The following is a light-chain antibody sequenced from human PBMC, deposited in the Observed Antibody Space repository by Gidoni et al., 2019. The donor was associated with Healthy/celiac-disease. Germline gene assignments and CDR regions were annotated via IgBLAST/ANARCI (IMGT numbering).Light chain of an antibody. Sequence: LTQPAPVSGSPGQAITIACTGTSSDVGGYNYVSWYQQHPGKAPKLMIYDVSNRPSGVSNRFSGSKSGNTASLTISGLQAEDEADYYCSSYTSSSTLVFGTGTKVTVL. V-gene: IGLV2-14*01. J-gene: IGLJ1*01. CDR1: SSDVGGYNY. CDR2: DVS. CDR3: SSYTSSSTLV.